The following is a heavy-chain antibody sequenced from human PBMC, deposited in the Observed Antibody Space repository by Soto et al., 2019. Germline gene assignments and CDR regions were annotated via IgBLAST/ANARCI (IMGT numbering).Heavy chain of an antibody. J-gene: IGHJ6*02. CDR2: TYYRSKWYS. Sequence: WQTLSLTCVIPGDRVSSNLASWSWIRQSPSRGLEWLGRTYYRSKWYSYYAQSVKSRITINPDTSKNQFSLKVTSVTAADTAVYYCARLYGYCIRNSYHGHYAMDVWGQGTTVTISS. V-gene: IGHV6-1*01. CDR3: ARLYGYCIRNSYHGHYAMDV. D-gene: IGHD2-2*01. CDR1: GDRVSSNLAS.